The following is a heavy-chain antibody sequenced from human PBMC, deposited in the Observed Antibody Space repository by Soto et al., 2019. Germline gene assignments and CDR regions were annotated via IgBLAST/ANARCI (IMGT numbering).Heavy chain of an antibody. CDR3: AGDDKVAATFSWSPDGSFYYVMDG. CDR2: IIPIFGTA. CDR1: GGAFSSYA. V-gene: IGHV1-69*13. D-gene: IGHD2-15*01. Sequence: SVKVSCKASGGAFSSYAISWVRQAPGQGLEWMGGIIPIFGTANYAQKFQGRVTITADESTSTAYMELSSLRSEDTAVYYCAGDDKVAATFSWSPDGSFYYVMDGWGQGTTVPVAS. J-gene: IGHJ6*02.